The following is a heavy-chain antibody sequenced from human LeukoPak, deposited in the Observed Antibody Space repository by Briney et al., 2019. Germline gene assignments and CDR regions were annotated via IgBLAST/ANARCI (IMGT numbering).Heavy chain of an antibody. CDR1: GGSISIYY. J-gene: IGHJ4*02. CDR3: VRDRELFY. V-gene: IGHV4-59*01. Sequence: PSETLSLTCTVSGGSISIYYWSWIRQPPGKGLEWLGYVYNSGSTDYNPSLKSRVTISADTSKNQFSLKLSFVTAADTAVYYCVRDRELFYWGQGTLVTVSS. D-gene: IGHD1-7*01. CDR2: VYNSGST.